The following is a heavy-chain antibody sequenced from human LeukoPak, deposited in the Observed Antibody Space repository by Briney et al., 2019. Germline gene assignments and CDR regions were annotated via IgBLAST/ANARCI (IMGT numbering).Heavy chain of an antibody. CDR3: ARTLGYCSGGSCRHNNCFNP. CDR1: GFTVSSNY. D-gene: IGHD2-15*01. V-gene: IGHV3-53*01. Sequence: GGSLRLSCAASGFTVSSNYMSWVRQAPGKGLEWVSVIYSGGSRYYAGSVKGRFTISRDNSKNTLYLQMNSLRAEDTAVYYCARTLGYCSGGSCRHNNCFNPWGQGTLVTVSS. CDR2: IYSGGSR. J-gene: IGHJ5*02.